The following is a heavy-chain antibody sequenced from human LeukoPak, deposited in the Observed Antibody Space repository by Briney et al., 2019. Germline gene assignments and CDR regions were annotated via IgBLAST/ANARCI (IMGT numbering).Heavy chain of an antibody. CDR3: ASSGSYYAAFDI. CDR1: GGSISSSSYY. D-gene: IGHD1-26*01. J-gene: IGHJ3*02. Sequence: PSETLSLTCTVSGGSISSSSYYWGWIRQPPGKGLEWIGSIYYSGSTPYNPSLKSRVTISVDTSKNQFSLKLSSVTAADTAVYYCASSGSYYAAFDIWGQGTMVTVSS. CDR2: IYYSGST. V-gene: IGHV4-39*07.